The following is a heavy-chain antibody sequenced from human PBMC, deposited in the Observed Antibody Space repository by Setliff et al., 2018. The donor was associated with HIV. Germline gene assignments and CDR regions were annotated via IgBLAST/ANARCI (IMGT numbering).Heavy chain of an antibody. CDR1: GGSFTSYY. CDR2: INHNGGT. J-gene: IGHJ4*02. Sequence: SETLSLTCAVYGGSFTSYYWTWIRQAPGKDLEWIGEINHNGGTNYNPSLKSRVTISVDRSKNQFFLRLSSVTAADTALYFCTRAQIAAPRPFDYWGQGTLVTVSS. D-gene: IGHD2-21*01. CDR3: TRAQIAAPRPFDY. V-gene: IGHV4-34*01.